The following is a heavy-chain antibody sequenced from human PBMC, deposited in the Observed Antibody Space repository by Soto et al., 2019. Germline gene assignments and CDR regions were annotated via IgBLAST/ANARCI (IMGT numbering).Heavy chain of an antibody. V-gene: IGHV1-2*02. CDR2: INPNSGGT. D-gene: IGHD3-10*01. CDR1: GYTFTGYY. Sequence: ASVKVSCKASGYTFTGYYMHWVRQAPGQGLEWMGWINPNSGGTNYAQKFQGRVTMTRDTSISTAYMELSRLRSDDTAVYYCARPSRYYYGSGSYSTVDYWGQGTLVTVSS. J-gene: IGHJ4*02. CDR3: ARPSRYYYGSGSYSTVDY.